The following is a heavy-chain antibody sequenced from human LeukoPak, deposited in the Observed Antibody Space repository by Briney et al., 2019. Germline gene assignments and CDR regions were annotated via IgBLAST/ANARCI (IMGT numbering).Heavy chain of an antibody. J-gene: IGHJ4*02. D-gene: IGHD4-17*01. CDR2: ISGGGGST. Sequence: PGGSLRLSCAASGFTFSSHGMSWVRQAPGKGLEWVSPISGGGGSTYYADSVKGRFTVSRDNSKNTLYLQMNSLRAEDTAVYYCAKDPMTTVTTVDSDWGQGALVTVSS. CDR3: AKDPMTTVTTVDSD. V-gene: IGHV3-23*01. CDR1: GFTFSSHG.